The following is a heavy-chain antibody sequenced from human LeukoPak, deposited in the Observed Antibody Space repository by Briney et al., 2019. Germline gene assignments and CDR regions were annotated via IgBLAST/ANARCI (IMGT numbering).Heavy chain of an antibody. CDR1: GYTFTSYD. CDR2: MNPNSGNT. D-gene: IGHD3-22*01. CDR3: ARGRGLTYYYDSSGYYYAY. J-gene: IGHJ4*02. V-gene: IGHV1-8*01. Sequence: ASVKVSCKASGYTFTSYDINWVRQATGQGLEWMGWMNPNSGNTGYAQKFQGRVTMTRNTSIGTAYMELSSLRSEDTAVYYCARGRGLTYYYDSSGYYYAYWGQGTLLTVSS.